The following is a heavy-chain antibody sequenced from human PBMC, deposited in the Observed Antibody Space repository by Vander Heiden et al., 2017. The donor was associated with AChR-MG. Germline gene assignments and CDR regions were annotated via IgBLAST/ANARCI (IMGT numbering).Heavy chain of an antibody. J-gene: IGHJ4*02. V-gene: IGHV3-48*02. CDR2: ISSSSSTI. CDR3: ARDGPLEQQLDSATASL. Sequence: EVQLVESGGGLVQPGGSLRLSGAASGFTFRSYSMNWVRQAPGKGLEWVSYISSSSSTIYYADSVKGRFTISRDNAKNSLYLQMNSLRDEDTAVYYCARDGPLEQQLDSATASLWGQGTLVTVSS. CDR1: GFTFRSYS. D-gene: IGHD6-13*01.